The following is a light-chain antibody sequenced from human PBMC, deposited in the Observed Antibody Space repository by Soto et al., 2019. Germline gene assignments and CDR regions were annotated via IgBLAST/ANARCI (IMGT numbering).Light chain of an antibody. CDR2: GVT. V-gene: IGLV2-8*01. CDR3: SSYAGSITIYV. Sequence: QSVLTQPPSASGSPGQSVTISCTGTSSDVGAYNFVSWYQQLPGKAPKLMIYGVTKRPSGVPDRFSGSKSGNTASLTVSGLQAEDEADYYCSSYAGSITIYVFGTGTKLTVL. J-gene: IGLJ1*01. CDR1: SSDVGAYNF.